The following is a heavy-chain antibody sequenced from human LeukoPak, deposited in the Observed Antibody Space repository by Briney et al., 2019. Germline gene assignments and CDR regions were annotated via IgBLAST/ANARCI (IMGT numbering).Heavy chain of an antibody. J-gene: IGHJ4*02. V-gene: IGHV1-69*13. Sequence: ASVKVSCKAYVGTFSSYAISWVRQDPGQGLEWMGRIIPIFGTANYAQKFQGRVTITADESTSTAYMELSSLRSEDTAVYYCARAHPHYDILTGYYLDYWGQGTLVTVSS. CDR2: IIPIFGTA. CDR3: ARAHPHYDILTGYYLDY. CDR1: VGTFSSYA. D-gene: IGHD3-9*01.